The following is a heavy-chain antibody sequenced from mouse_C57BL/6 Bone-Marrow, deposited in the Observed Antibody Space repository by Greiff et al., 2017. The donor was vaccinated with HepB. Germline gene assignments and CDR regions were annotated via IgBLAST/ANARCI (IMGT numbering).Heavy chain of an antibody. Sequence: DVMLVESGGGLVKPGGSLKLSCAASGFTFSDYGMHWVRQAPEKGLEWVAYISSGSSTIYYADTVKGRFTISRDNAKNTLFLQMTSLRSEYTAMYYCARRLRRPHYYAMDYWGQGTSVTVSS. CDR1: GFTFSDYG. CDR2: ISSGSSTI. D-gene: IGHD2-2*01. V-gene: IGHV5-17*01. J-gene: IGHJ4*01. CDR3: ARRLRRPHYYAMDY.